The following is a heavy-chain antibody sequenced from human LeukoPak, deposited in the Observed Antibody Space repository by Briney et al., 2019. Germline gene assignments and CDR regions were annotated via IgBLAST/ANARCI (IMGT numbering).Heavy chain of an antibody. Sequence: PSETLSLTCTVSGGSISSYYWGWIRQPPGKGLEWIGSIYHSGNIYYNPSLKSRVTISVDTSKNQFSLKLSSVTAADTAVYYCARHSSSWYVAAWGQGTLVTVPS. CDR3: ARHSSSWYVAA. CDR1: GGSISSYY. CDR2: IYHSGNI. V-gene: IGHV4-38-2*02. D-gene: IGHD6-13*01. J-gene: IGHJ5*02.